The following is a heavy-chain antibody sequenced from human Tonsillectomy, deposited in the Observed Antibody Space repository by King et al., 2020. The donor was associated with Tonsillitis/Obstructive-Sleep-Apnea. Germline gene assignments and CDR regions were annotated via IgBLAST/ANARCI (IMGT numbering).Heavy chain of an antibody. J-gene: IGHJ4*02. CDR2: ISGSGGST. CDR1: GFTFSSYA. Sequence: VQLVESGGGLVQPGGSLRLSCAASGFTFSSYAMSWVRQAPGKGLEWVSVISGSGGSTYYADSVKGRFTISRDNSKNRLYLQMNSLRAEDTAVYYCAKVTWGGYYHEGLAYWGQGTLVTVSS. V-gene: IGHV3-23*04. CDR3: AKVTWGGYYHEGLAY. D-gene: IGHD3-3*01.